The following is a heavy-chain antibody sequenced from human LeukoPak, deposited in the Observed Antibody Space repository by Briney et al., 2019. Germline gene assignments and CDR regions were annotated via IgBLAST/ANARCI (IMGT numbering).Heavy chain of an antibody. J-gene: IGHJ4*02. CDR1: GGSFSGYY. CDR3: ARGGREYYGSGSYYSLRLRGFDY. CDR2: INHSGST. V-gene: IGHV4-34*01. Sequence: PSETLSLTCAVYGGSFSGYYWSGIRQPPGKGLEWIGEINHSGSTNYNPSLKSRVTISVDTSKNQFSLKLSSVTAADTAVYYCARGGREYYGSGSYYSLRLRGFDYWGQGTLVTVSS. D-gene: IGHD3-10*01.